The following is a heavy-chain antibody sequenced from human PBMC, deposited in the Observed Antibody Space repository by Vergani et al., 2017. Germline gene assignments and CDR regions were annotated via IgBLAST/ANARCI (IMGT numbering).Heavy chain of an antibody. D-gene: IGHD2-15*01. CDR2: ISGSGGST. Sequence: EVQLLESGGGLVQPGGSLRLSCAASGFTFSSYAMSWVRQAPGKGLEWVSAISGSGGSTYYADSVKGRFTISRDNSKNTLYLQMNSLRAEDTAVYYCARDPTQYCSGGSCYSGYFDYWGQGTLVTVSS. CDR3: ARDPTQYCSGGSCYSGYFDY. V-gene: IGHV3-23*01. J-gene: IGHJ4*02. CDR1: GFTFSSYA.